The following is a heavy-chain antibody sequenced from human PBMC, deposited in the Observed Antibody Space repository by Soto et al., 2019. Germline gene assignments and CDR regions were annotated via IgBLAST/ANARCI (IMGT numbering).Heavy chain of an antibody. CDR3: ARVKWLALGI. V-gene: IGHV4-59*01. J-gene: IGHJ3*02. CDR2: IYYSGST. Sequence: SETLSLTCTVYGGSISSYYWSWIRQPPGKGLEWIGYIYYSGSTNYNPSLKSRVTISVDTSKNQFSLKLSSVTAADTAVYYCARVKWLALGIWGQGTMVTVSS. CDR1: GGSISSYY. D-gene: IGHD6-19*01.